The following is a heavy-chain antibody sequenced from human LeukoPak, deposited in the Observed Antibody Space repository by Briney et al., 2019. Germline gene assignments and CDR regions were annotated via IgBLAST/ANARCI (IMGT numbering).Heavy chain of an antibody. V-gene: IGHV1-69*13. CDR2: NIPIFGTA. Sequence: SVKVSCKASGGTFSRYAISWVRQTPGQGREWMGGNIPIFGTANYAQKFQGRVTITADDSTRTAYMALSSLSSEDTAVYYCARFNHSRRPRSAAFDIWGQGTMVTVSS. CDR3: ARFNHSRRPRSAAFDI. D-gene: IGHD1-14*01. J-gene: IGHJ3*02. CDR1: GGTFSRYA.